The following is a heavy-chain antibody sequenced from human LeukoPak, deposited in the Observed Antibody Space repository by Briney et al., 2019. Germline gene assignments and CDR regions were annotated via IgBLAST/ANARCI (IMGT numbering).Heavy chain of an antibody. CDR1: GFGFSSYS. CDR2: ISSSSSYI. J-gene: IGHJ5*02. Sequence: PGGSLRLSCAASGFGFSSYSMNWVRQAPGKGLEWISSISSSSSYIYYADSVKGRFTISRDNSKNSLYLQMNSLRVEDTAFYYCARDDLLHRNWFDPWGQGTLVTVSS. CDR3: ARDDLLHRNWFDP. V-gene: IGHV3-21*04. D-gene: IGHD3-22*01.